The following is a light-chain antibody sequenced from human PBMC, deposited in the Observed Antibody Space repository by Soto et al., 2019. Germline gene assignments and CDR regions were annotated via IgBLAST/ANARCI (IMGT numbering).Light chain of an antibody. CDR1: PSVSSRY. J-gene: IGKJ4*01. V-gene: IGKV3-20*01. Sequence: IVLTQSPATRSLSAGERATLSWRARPSVSSRYLAWYQQKPGQPPRLLICGASSRATGIPDRVCGGGSGSDFTVIIRRREPEDFAVYYCQQCSSYPLTFGGGTKV. CDR3: QQCSSYPLT. CDR2: GAS.